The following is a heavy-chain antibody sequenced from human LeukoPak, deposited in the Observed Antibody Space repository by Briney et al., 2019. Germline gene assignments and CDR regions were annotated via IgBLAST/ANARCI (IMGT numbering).Heavy chain of an antibody. CDR3: ARDYRDSSGFDY. D-gene: IGHD3-22*01. J-gene: IGHJ4*02. CDR2: IIPIFGTA. CDR1: RGTFSSYA. V-gene: IGHV1-69*05. Sequence: ASVKVSCKASRGTFSSYAISWVRQAPGQGLEWMGGIIPIFGTANYAQKFQGRVTITTDESTSTAYMELSSLRSEDTAVYYCARDYRDSSGFDYWGQGTLVTVSS.